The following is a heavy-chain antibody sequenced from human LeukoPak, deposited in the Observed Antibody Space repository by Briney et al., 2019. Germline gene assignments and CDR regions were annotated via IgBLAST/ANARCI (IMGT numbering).Heavy chain of an antibody. Sequence: GGSLRLSCAASGFTFCSYEMNWVRQAPGKGLEWVSYISSSGSTIYYAASVKRRFTISLDNAKNSLYLQMKIRRAEHVAVYYCARDYDYWGQRTLVTVSS. J-gene: IGHJ4*02. CDR2: ISSSGSTI. CDR1: GFTFCSYE. CDR3: ARDYDY. V-gene: IGHV3-48*03.